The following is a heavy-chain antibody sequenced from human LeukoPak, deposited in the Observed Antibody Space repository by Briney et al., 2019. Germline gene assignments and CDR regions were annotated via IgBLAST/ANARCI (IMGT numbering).Heavy chain of an antibody. CDR1: GYALTELS. V-gene: IGHV1-24*01. CDR2: FDPEDGET. D-gene: IGHD2-2*02. CDR3: WTPRVPAAISNAFDI. J-gene: IGHJ3*02. Sequence: ASVKVSCKVSGYALTELSMHWVRQAPGKGLEWMGGFDPEDGETTYAQKFQGRVTMTEDTPTDTAYMELSSLRSEDTAVYYCWTPRVPAAISNAFDIWGQGTMVTVSS.